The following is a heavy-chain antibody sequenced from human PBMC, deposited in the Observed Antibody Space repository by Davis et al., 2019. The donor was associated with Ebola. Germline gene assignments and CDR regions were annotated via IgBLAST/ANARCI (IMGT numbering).Heavy chain of an antibody. CDR1: GGSISSYY. D-gene: IGHD5-18*01. Sequence: PSETLSLTCTVSGGSISSYYWNWIRQPAGKGLEWIGRMYSSGSTNSNPSFKSRVTMSVGTSKNQFSLKLSSVTAADTAVYYCVGDRAYTYGYRMYASWFDPWGQGTLVTVSS. V-gene: IGHV4-4*07. CDR3: VGDRAYTYGYRMYASWFDP. J-gene: IGHJ5*02. CDR2: MYSSGST.